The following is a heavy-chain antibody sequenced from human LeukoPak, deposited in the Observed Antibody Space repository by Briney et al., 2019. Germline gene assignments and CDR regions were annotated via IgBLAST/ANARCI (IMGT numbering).Heavy chain of an antibody. Sequence: GGSLRLSCAASRFTFSNYWMHWVRQAPGKGLVWVSRINSDGINTSYADSVKGRFTISRDNAKNTLNLQMNSLRAEDTAVYYCARDLGQYYDTSDNWFDPWGQGTLVTVSS. CDR3: ARDLGQYYDTSDNWFDP. J-gene: IGHJ5*02. V-gene: IGHV3-74*01. CDR2: INSDGINT. D-gene: IGHD3-22*01. CDR1: RFTFSNYW.